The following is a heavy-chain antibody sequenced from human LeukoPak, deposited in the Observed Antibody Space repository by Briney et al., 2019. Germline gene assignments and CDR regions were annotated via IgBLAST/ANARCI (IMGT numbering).Heavy chain of an antibody. Sequence: WGSLTLSCAVSGFTFSSYSMNWIRQAPATGLGWVSSISSSSSYISYADSVKGRFTTSRDNATNSLYLQMNSLRAEATVLYYCARDRVPGYSDDGVFDYWGQGTLVTVSS. V-gene: IGHV3-21*01. CDR2: ISSSSSYI. CDR3: ARDRVPGYSDDGVFDY. D-gene: IGHD5-18*01. CDR1: GFTFSSYS. J-gene: IGHJ4*02.